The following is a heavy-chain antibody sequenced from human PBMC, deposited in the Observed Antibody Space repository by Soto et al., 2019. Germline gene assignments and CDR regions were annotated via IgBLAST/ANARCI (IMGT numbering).Heavy chain of an antibody. Sequence: SETLSLTCTVSGGSISSGGYYWSWIRQHPGKGLEWIGYIYYSGSTYYNPSLKSRVTISVDTSKNQFSLKLSSVTAADTAVYYCARDRWEYDYRGYFDYWGQGTLVTVSS. V-gene: IGHV4-31*03. J-gene: IGHJ4*02. CDR3: ARDRWEYDYRGYFDY. CDR1: GGSISSGGYY. CDR2: IYYSGST. D-gene: IGHD4-17*01.